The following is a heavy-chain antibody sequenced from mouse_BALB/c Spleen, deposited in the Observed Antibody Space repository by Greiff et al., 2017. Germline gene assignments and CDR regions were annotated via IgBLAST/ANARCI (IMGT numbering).Heavy chain of an antibody. CDR3: ARRGDYYGSSLYYYAMDY. D-gene: IGHD1-1*01. J-gene: IGHJ4*01. V-gene: IGHV1S135*01. CDR1: GYSFTDYN. Sequence: VQLQQSGPELVKPGASVKVSCKASGYSFTDYNMYWVKQSHGKSLEWIGYIDPYNGGTSYNQKFKGKATSTVDKSSSTAFMHLNSLTSEDSAVYYCARRGDYYGSSLYYYAMDYWGQGTSVTVSS. CDR2: IDPYNGGT.